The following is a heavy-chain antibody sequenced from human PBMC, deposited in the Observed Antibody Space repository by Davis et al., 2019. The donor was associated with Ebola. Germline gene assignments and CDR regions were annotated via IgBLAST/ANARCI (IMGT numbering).Heavy chain of an antibody. CDR3: AREGWSPYYYGMDV. D-gene: IGHD6-19*01. Sequence: PGGSLRLSCAASGFTFDDYAMHWVRQAPGKGLEWVSGISWNSGSIGYADSVKGRFTISRDNAKNSLYLQMNSLRAEDTALYYCAREGWSPYYYGMDVWGQGTTVTVSS. J-gene: IGHJ6*02. CDR1: GFTFDDYA. V-gene: IGHV3-9*01. CDR2: ISWNSGSI.